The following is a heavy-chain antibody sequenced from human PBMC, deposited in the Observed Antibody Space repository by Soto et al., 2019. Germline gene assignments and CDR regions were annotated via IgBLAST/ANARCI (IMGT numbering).Heavy chain of an antibody. J-gene: IGHJ4*02. CDR3: ARIYSSSWYDLGNDY. V-gene: IGHV3-33*08. D-gene: IGHD6-13*01. CDR2: IRDSGGSK. Sequence: GGSLRLSCTASGFTFSSYAMRWVRQAPGKGLEWVAVIRDSGGSKYYADSVKGRFTISRDNSKNTLYLQMNSLRAEDTAVYYCARIYSSSWYDLGNDYWGQGTLVTVSS. CDR1: GFTFSSYA.